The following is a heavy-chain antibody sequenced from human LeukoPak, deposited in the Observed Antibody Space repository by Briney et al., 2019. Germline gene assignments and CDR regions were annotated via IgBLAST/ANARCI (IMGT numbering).Heavy chain of an antibody. J-gene: IGHJ1*01. CDR3: AKSAPRMGATQAAEYFQH. CDR1: GFTFSSYA. CDR2: ISSSGSTI. V-gene: IGHV3-48*04. Sequence: PGGSLRLSCAASGFTFSSYAMSWVRQAPGKGLEWVSYISSSGSTIYYADSVKGRFTISRDNAKNSLYLQMNSLRAEDTAVYYCAKSAPRMGATQAAEYFQHWGQGTLVTVSS. D-gene: IGHD1-26*01.